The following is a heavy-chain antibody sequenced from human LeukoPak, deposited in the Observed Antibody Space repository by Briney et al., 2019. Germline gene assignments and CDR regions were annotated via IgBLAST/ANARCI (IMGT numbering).Heavy chain of an antibody. D-gene: IGHD3-10*01. CDR1: RFTLSRDL. CDR3: AGYGSGSYWGNWFDP. CDR2: IKQEVSEK. V-gene: IGHV3-7*01. J-gene: IGHJ5*02. Sequence: GGALRLSCAPSRFTLSRDLVSSGRQAPRKGGEWVANIKQEVSEKYYVDSVKGRFTISRDNTKNSLYLQMSSLRAEDTAVYYCAGYGSGSYWGNWFDPWGQGTLVTVSS.